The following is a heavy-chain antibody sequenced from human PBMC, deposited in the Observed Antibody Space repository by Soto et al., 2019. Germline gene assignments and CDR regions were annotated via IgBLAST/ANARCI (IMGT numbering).Heavy chain of an antibody. J-gene: IGHJ4*02. D-gene: IGHD2-2*01. V-gene: IGHV3-23*01. Sequence: PGGSLRLSCASSVFTFNNYAMSWVRQAPGKGLEWVSSINNGGDNIYYADSVKGRFTISRDNSKSTLYLQMNSLRAEDTAVYYCAKTFLARYCSSSICYDPADYFDYWGQGTLVTVSS. CDR3: AKTFLARYCSSSICYDPADYFDY. CDR1: VFTFNNYA. CDR2: INNGGDNI.